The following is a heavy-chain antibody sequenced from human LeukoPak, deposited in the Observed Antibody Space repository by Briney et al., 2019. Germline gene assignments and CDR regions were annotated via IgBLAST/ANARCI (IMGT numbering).Heavy chain of an antibody. CDR3: AREGEGDSRGYYAWDV. CDR2: ISSSSSYI. CDR1: GFTFSSYS. Sequence: GGSLRLSCAASGFTFSSYSMNGVRRAPGKGLEWVLSISSSSSYIYYADSVKGRFTISRDNAKNSLYLQMNSLRAEDTAVYYCAREGEGDSRGYYAWDVWGQGTTVTVSS. V-gene: IGHV3-21*01. D-gene: IGHD3-22*01. J-gene: IGHJ6*02.